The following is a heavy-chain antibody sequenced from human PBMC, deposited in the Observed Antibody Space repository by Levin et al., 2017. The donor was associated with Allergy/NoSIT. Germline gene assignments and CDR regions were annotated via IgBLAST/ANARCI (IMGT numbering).Heavy chain of an antibody. CDR3: SRDHFRPGDYFDY. V-gene: IGHV3-49*03. CDR2: IRSNASGGTA. D-gene: IGHD3-3*02. J-gene: IGHJ4*02. CDR1: GFTFGDYA. Sequence: PGGSLRLSCTASGFTFGDYAISWFRQAPGKGLECVGFIRSNASGGTAEYAVSVKGRFTMSRADSNCIAHLHMNSLKTGDTAVYYCSRDHFRPGDYFDYWGQGTLVTVSS.